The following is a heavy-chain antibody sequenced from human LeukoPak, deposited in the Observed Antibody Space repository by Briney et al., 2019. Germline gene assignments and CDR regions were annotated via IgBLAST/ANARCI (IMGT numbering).Heavy chain of an antibody. V-gene: IGHV4-39*01. CDR1: GGSIRSSSYY. Sequence: SETLSLTCTVSGGSIRSSSYYWGWVRQPPGKGLEWIGCMYYSGSTYYNPSLESRLTISMNVSKNQFSLKLTDVSAADTAVYYRASFGVIVGGKQTYYSYYFWGPGTIVPVSS. CDR2: MYYSGST. CDR3: ASFGVIVGGKQTYYSYYF. J-gene: IGHJ4*03. D-gene: IGHD1-26*01.